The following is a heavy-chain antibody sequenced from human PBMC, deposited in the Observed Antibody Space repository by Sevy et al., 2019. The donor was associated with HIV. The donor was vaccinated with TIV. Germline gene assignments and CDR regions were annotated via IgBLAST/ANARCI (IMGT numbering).Heavy chain of an antibody. CDR2: ISPNSGGT. Sequence: ASVKVSCRASGYSFTAYFLHWVRQAPGQGLEWMGWISPNSGGTVYAQNFQGRVTMTRDTSGTTAYMGVTRLKSDDTALYYCARASGPTVGAYFDYWGQGTLVTVSS. CDR1: GYSFTAYF. CDR3: ARASGPTVGAYFDY. D-gene: IGHD3-10*01. V-gene: IGHV1-2*02. J-gene: IGHJ4*02.